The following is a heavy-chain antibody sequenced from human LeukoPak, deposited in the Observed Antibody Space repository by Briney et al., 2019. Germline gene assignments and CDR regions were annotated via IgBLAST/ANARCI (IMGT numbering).Heavy chain of an antibody. J-gene: IGHJ4*02. CDR1: GGSITSYY. CDR2: IYFSGST. V-gene: IGHV4-59*01. D-gene: IGHD2-8*02. Sequence: SETLSLTCTVSGGSITSYYWSWIRQPPGKGLEWIGYIYFSGSTNYNPSLKSRVTISVDTSKNQFSLKLSSVTAADTALYYCARATTAYCTGGVCPNFGYWGQGTLVTVSS. CDR3: ARATTAYCTGGVCPNFGY.